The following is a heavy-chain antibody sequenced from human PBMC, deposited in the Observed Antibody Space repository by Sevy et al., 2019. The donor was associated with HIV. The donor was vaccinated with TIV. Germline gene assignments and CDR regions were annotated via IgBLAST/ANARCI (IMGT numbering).Heavy chain of an antibody. J-gene: IGHJ3*02. D-gene: IGHD3-10*01. CDR3: TTDPSPRSMVRGVIIAGDAFDI. CDR1: GFTFSNAW. V-gene: IGHV3-15*01. Sequence: GGSLRLSCAASGFTFSNAWMSWVRQAPGKGLEWVGRIKSKTDGGTTDYAAPVKVRFTISRDDSKNTLYLQMNSLKTEDTAAYYCTTDPSPRSMVRGVIIAGDAFDIWGQGTMVTVSS. CDR2: IKSKTDGGTT.